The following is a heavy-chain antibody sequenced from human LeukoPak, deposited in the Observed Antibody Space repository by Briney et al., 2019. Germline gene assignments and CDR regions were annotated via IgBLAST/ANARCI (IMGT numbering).Heavy chain of an antibody. Sequence: ASVKVSCKTSGYTFISYDLNWVRRAPGQGLEWMGWINPNSGNTGYAQKFQGRLTITRNTSIDTVYMELSSLRSGDTAVYFCARGYYYYYYMDVWGKGTTVTVSS. CDR3: ARGYYYYYYMDV. J-gene: IGHJ6*03. CDR1: GYTFISYD. CDR2: INPNSGNT. V-gene: IGHV1-8*03.